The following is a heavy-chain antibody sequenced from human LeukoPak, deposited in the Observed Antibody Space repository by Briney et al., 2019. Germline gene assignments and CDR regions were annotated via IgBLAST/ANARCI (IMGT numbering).Heavy chain of an antibody. D-gene: IGHD6-19*01. V-gene: IGHV3-48*01. CDR3: ARASGWSQPYYLDH. J-gene: IGHJ4*02. CDR2: ISSSSSTI. Sequence: GGSLRLSCAASGFTFSSFSMNWVRQAPGKGLEWVSYISSSSSTIYYADSVKGRFTISRDNSKKTLYLQMNSLRAEDTAVYYCARASGWSQPYYLDHWGQGTLVTVSS. CDR1: GFTFSSFS.